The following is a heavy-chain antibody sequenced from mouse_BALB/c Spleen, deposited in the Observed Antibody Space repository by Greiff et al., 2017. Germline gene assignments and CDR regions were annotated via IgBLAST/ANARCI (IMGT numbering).Heavy chain of an antibody. J-gene: IGHJ4*01. Sequence: VQLKQSGAELVKPGASVKLSCTASGFNIKDTYMHWVKQRPEQGLEWIGRIDPANGNTKYDPKFQGKATITADTSSNTAYLQLSSLTSEDTAVYYCARSGGFLYAMDYWGQGTSVTVSS. CDR1: GFNIKDTY. CDR3: ARSGGFLYAMDY. V-gene: IGHV14-3*02. CDR2: IDPANGNT.